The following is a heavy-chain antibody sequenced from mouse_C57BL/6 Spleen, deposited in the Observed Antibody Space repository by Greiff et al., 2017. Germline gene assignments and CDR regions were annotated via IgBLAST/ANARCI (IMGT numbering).Heavy chain of an antibody. D-gene: IGHD2-1*01. Sequence: QVQLQQSGPELVKPGASVKISCKASGYAFSSSWMNWVKQRPGKGLEWIGRIYPGDGDTNYNGKFKGKATLTADKSSSTAYMQLSSLTSEDSAVYFCVSHYGNSAWFAYWGQGTLVTVSA. V-gene: IGHV1-82*01. J-gene: IGHJ3*01. CDR1: GYAFSSSW. CDR2: IYPGDGDT. CDR3: VSHYGNSAWFAY.